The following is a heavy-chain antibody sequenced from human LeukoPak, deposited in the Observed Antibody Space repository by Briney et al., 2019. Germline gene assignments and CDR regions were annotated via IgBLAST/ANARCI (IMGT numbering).Heavy chain of an antibody. CDR1: GGSISSSGYY. CDR2: IYDSGST. J-gene: IGHJ3*02. V-gene: IGHV4-39*01. D-gene: IGHD3-22*01. CDR3: ARGVPYYYDSSGNDAFDI. Sequence: SETLSLTCTVSGGSISSSGYYWGWIRQPPGKGLEWIGSIYDSGSTYYNPSLKSRVTMSVDTSKNQFSLKLNSVTAADTAVYYCARGVPYYYDSSGNDAFDIWGQGTMVTVSS.